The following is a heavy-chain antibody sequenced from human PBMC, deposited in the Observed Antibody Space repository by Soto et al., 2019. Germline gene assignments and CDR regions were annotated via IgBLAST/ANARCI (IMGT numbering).Heavy chain of an antibody. CDR1: GFTFSRYA. J-gene: IGHJ4*02. CDR3: ARAISTQPNTYYFDY. D-gene: IGHD2-2*01. CDR2: ILYDGSNK. V-gene: IGHV3-30*14. Sequence: PGGSLRLSCAASGFTFSRYAMHWVRQAPGKGLEWVAGILYDGSNKYYADSVKGRFIIPRDNAKNSLYLQMNSLRAGDTAVYYSARAISTQPNTYYFDYWGQGTLVTVSS.